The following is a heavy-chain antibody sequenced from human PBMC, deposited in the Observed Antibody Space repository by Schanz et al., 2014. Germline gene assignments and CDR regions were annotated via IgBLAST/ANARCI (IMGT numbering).Heavy chain of an antibody. V-gene: IGHV3-23*01. Sequence: EVQLLESGGGLVQPGGSLRLSCAASGFTFSSYAMSWVRQAPGKGLEWVSAISGGGGTTYYTDSVKGRFTISRDNSKTTVYLQMNSLRAEDTAVYYCARKVVATIGGYYDNWGQGTLXIVSS. J-gene: IGHJ4*02. CDR1: GFTFSSYA. CDR3: ARKVVATIGGYYDN. CDR2: ISGGGGTT. D-gene: IGHD5-12*01.